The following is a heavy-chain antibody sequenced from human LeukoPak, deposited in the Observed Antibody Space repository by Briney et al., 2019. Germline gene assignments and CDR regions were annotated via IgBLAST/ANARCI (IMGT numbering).Heavy chain of an antibody. CDR2: IYTSGST. Sequence: SETLSLACTVSGGSISSYYWCWIRQPAGKGLEWIGRIYTSGSTNYNPSLKSRVTISVDKSKNQFSLKLSSVTAADTAVYYCAGDYSSSWSRGFDYWGQGTLVTVSS. J-gene: IGHJ4*02. CDR1: GGSISSYY. CDR3: AGDYSSSWSRGFDY. D-gene: IGHD6-13*01. V-gene: IGHV4-4*07.